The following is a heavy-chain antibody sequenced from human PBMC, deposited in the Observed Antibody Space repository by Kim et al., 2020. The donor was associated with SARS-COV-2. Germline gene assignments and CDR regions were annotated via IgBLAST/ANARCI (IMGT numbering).Heavy chain of an antibody. D-gene: IGHD4-17*01. CDR2: INHSGST. J-gene: IGHJ4*02. CDR3: ARGLLNYGDPRDY. CDR1: GGSFSGYY. V-gene: IGHV4-34*01. Sequence: SETLSLTCAVYGGSFSGYYWSWIRQPPGKGLEWIGEINHSGSTNYNPSLKSRVTISVDTSKNQFSLKLSSVTAADTAVYYCARGLLNYGDPRDYWGQGTLVTVSS.